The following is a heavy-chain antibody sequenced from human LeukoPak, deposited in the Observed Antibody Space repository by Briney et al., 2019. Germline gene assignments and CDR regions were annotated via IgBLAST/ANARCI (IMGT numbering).Heavy chain of an antibody. V-gene: IGHV3-23*01. CDR3: AKDQDIVVVPAALDY. CDR2: ISGSGGST. CDR1: GFTVNTNY. Sequence: QSGGSLRLSCAASGFTVNTNYMSWVRQAPGKGLEWVSAISGSGGSTYYADSVKGRFTISRDNSKNTLYLQMNSLRAEDTAVYYCAKDQDIVVVPAALDYWGQGTLVTVSS. D-gene: IGHD2-2*01. J-gene: IGHJ4*02.